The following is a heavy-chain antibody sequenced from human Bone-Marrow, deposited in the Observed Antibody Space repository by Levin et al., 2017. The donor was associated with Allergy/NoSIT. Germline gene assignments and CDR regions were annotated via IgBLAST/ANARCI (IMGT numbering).Heavy chain of an antibody. Sequence: SETLSLTCTVSGDSISNTHNYWSWIRQPAGKGLEWIGRMFAGGAATYKRSLRRRVTISIDTSKNKFSLKLTSVTAADTAGYYCARVETVNSGHVEWFDAWGQGTLVTVSS. J-gene: IGHJ5*02. CDR2: MFAGGAA. D-gene: IGHD1-26*01. CDR1: GDSISNTHNY. CDR3: ARVETVNSGHVEWFDA. V-gene: IGHV4-61*02.